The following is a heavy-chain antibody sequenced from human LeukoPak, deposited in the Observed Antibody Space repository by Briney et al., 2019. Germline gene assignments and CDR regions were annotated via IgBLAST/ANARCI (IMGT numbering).Heavy chain of an antibody. Sequence: GGSLRLSCAASGFTFSSYSMNWVRQAPGKGLEWVSSISSSSSYIYYADSVKGRFTISRDNAKNSLYLQMNRLRAEDTAVYYCARSWGRDFDYWGQGTLVTVSS. J-gene: IGHJ4*02. CDR1: GFTFSSYS. CDR2: ISSSSSYI. D-gene: IGHD3-16*01. CDR3: ARSWGRDFDY. V-gene: IGHV3-21*01.